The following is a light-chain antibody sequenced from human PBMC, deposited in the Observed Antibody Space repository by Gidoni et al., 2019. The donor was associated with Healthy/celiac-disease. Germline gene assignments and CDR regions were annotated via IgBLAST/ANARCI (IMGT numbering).Light chain of an antibody. CDR2: DAS. CDR3: QQYDNLPYT. Sequence: DIEMTRSPSSRSASVGDRVTITCQASQDISNYLNWYQQKPGKAPKLLIYDASNLETGVPSRFSGSGSGTDFTLTISSLQPEDIATYYCQQYDNLPYTFGQGTKLEIK. CDR1: QDISNY. V-gene: IGKV1-33*01. J-gene: IGKJ2*01.